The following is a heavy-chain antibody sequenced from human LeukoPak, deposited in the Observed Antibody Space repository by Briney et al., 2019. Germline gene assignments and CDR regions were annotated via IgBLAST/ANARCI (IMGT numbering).Heavy chain of an antibody. J-gene: IGHJ4*02. CDR1: GFTVSGNY. CDR3: ARSARETYYFDY. D-gene: IGHD1-26*01. Sequence: GGSLRLSCAVSGFTVSGNYMSWIRQAQGKGLEWVSLIYSDDTTLYADSVKGRFTVSRDISKNTLYLQMNSLRAEDTAVYYCARSARETYYFDYWGQGTLVTVSS. CDR2: IYSDDTT. V-gene: IGHV3-53*01.